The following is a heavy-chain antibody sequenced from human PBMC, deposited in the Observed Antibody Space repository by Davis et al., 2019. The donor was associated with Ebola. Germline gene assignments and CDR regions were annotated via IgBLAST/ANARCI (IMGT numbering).Heavy chain of an antibody. Sequence: PGGSLRLSCAASGFTFSSYAMSWVRQAPGKGLEWVANIKQDGSEKYYVDSVEGRFTISRDNAKNSLYLQMNSLRAEDTAVYYCASLYSSGWLYHDAFDIWGQGTMVTVSS. CDR3: ASLYSSGWLYHDAFDI. J-gene: IGHJ3*02. CDR2: IKQDGSEK. CDR1: GFTFSSYA. V-gene: IGHV3-7*01. D-gene: IGHD6-19*01.